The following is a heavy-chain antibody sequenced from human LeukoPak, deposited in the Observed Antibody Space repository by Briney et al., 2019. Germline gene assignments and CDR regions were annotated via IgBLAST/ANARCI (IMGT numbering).Heavy chain of an antibody. CDR3: ARDGAPGYYGSGSYFDAFDI. CDR2: ISSSGSTI. J-gene: IGHJ3*02. Sequence: GGSLRFSCAASGFTFSSYEMNWVRQAPGKGLEWVSYISSSGSTIYYADSVKGRFTISRDNAKNSLYLQMNSLRAEDTAVYYCARDGAPGYYGSGSYFDAFDIWGQGTMVTVSS. D-gene: IGHD3-10*01. CDR1: GFTFSSYE. V-gene: IGHV3-48*03.